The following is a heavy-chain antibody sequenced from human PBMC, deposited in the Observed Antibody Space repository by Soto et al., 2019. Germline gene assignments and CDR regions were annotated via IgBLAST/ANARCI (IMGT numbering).Heavy chain of an antibody. Sequence: PSETLSLTCTVSGGSVSSYYWSWIRQPPGKGLEWIGYIYYSGSTNYNPSLKSRVTISVDTSKNQFSLKLSSVTAADTAVYYRARDGRGYGAFDIWGQGTMVTVSS. CDR1: GGSVSSYY. CDR2: IYYSGST. V-gene: IGHV4-59*02. CDR3: ARDGRGYGAFDI. J-gene: IGHJ3*02. D-gene: IGHD3-10*01.